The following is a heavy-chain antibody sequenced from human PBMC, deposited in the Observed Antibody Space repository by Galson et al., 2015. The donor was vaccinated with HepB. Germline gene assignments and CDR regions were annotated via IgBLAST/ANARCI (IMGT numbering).Heavy chain of an antibody. D-gene: IGHD1-26*01. CDR2: IVVGSGNT. CDR1: GFTFTSSA. J-gene: IGHJ4*02. V-gene: IGHV1-58*01. Sequence: QSGAEVKKPGESLKISCKASGFTFTSSAVQWVRQARGQRLEWIGWIVVGSGNTNYAQKFQERVTITRDMSTSTAYMELSSLRSEDTAVYYCAAGNLPQWELAGYWGQGTLVTVSS. CDR3: AAGNLPQWELAGY.